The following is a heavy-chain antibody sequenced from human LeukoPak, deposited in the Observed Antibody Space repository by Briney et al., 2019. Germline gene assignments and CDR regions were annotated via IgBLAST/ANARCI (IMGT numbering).Heavy chain of an antibody. CDR2: MNPNSGNT. D-gene: IGHD2-2*01. CDR1: GYTFTSYD. CDR3: ALDIVVVPTQPGDY. Sequence: GASVKVSCKASGYTFTSYDINWVRQATGQGLEWMGWMNPNSGNTGYAQKFQGRVTMTRNTSISTAYMELSSLRSEDTAVYYCALDIVVVPTQPGDYWGQGTLVTVSS. V-gene: IGHV1-8*01. J-gene: IGHJ4*02.